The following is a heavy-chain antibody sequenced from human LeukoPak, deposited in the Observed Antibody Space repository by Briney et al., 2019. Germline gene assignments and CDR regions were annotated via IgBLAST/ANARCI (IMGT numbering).Heavy chain of an antibody. V-gene: IGHV3-7*02. CDR1: GFTFSTYW. CDR2: IKEEGSEK. D-gene: IGHD2-8*01. J-gene: IGHJ3*02. Sequence: PGGSLRLSCAASGFTFSTYWMTWVRQAPGKGLEWVANIKEEGSEKYYVDSVKGRFTISRDNAKNSLDLQMSSLRAEDTAVYYCARGQGVFVIGGEGTMVTVSS. CDR3: ARGQGVFVI.